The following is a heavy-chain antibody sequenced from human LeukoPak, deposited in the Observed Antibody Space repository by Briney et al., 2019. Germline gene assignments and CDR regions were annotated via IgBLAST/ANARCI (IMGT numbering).Heavy chain of an antibody. CDR3: ARHRRITMVRGAPWYFDY. D-gene: IGHD3-10*01. V-gene: IGHV4-59*08. J-gene: IGHJ4*02. Sequence: SETLSLTCTVSGGSIRSYYWSWIRQPPGKGLEWIGYIYNSGSTNYNPSLQSRVTISVDTSKNQFSLKLSSVTAADTAVYYCARHRRITMVRGAPWYFDYRGQGTLVTVSS. CDR2: IYNSGST. CDR1: GGSIRSYY.